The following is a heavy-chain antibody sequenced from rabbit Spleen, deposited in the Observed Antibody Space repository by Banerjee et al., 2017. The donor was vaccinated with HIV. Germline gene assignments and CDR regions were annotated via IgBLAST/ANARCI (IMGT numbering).Heavy chain of an antibody. V-gene: IGHV1S40*01. Sequence: QSLEESGGDLVKPGASLTLTCTASGFSFSSSYWICWVRQAPGKGLEWIACIDAGSSDSTYYASWAKGRFTISKTSSTTVTLQMTSLTAADTATYFCARDLAGVIGWNFGWWGPGTLVTVS. J-gene: IGHJ4*01. D-gene: IGHD4-1*01. CDR1: GFSFSSSYW. CDR2: IDAGSSDST. CDR3: ARDLAGVIGWNFGW.